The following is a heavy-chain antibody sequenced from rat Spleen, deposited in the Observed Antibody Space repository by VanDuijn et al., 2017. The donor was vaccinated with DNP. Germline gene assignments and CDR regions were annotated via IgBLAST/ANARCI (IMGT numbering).Heavy chain of an antibody. CDR3: AKEDSSYYFEY. Sequence: EXXLVXXXGGPVXXXRSXXXSCXXXGXXXSNXXXTWXXXAPXXGLEWVXXITXXGDSTYYSDSVKGRFTISRDNAKSTLYLQMNSLGSEDTATYYCAKEDSSYYFEYWGQGVMVTVSS. D-gene: IGHD1-8*01. J-gene: IGHJ2*01. V-gene: IGHV5-31*01. CDR1: GXXXSNXX. CDR2: ITXXGDST.